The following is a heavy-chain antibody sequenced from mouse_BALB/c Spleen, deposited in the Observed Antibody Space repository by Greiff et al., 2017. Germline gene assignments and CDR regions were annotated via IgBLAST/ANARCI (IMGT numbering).Heavy chain of an antibody. CDR3: ARAYGNYEAWFAY. CDR1: GFTFSSFG. D-gene: IGHD2-10*02. Sequence: EVMLVESGGGLVQPGGSRKLSCAASGFTFSSFGMHWVRQAPEKGLEWVAYISSGSSTIYYADTVKGRFTISRDNPKNTLFLQMTSLRSEDTAMYYCARAYGNYEAWFAYWGQGTLVTVSA. J-gene: IGHJ3*01. V-gene: IGHV5-17*02. CDR2: ISSGSSTI.